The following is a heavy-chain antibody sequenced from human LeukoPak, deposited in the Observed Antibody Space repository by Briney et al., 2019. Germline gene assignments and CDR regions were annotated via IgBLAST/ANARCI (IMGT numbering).Heavy chain of an antibody. CDR3: ASEEGAITY. CDR2: INSGGRIT. J-gene: IGHJ4*02. V-gene: IGHV3-74*01. D-gene: IGHD1-26*01. CDR1: GFTFSSYW. Sequence: GGSLRLSCAASGFTFSSYWMHWVRQAPGKGLVWVSHINSGGRITNYADSVKGRFTISRDNAKNTLYLQMNSLRAEDTAVYYCASEEGAITYWGQGTLVTVSS.